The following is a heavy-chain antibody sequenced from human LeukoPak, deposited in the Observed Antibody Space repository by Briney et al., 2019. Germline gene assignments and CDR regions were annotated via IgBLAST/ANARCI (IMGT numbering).Heavy chain of an antibody. D-gene: IGHD1-14*01. V-gene: IGHV4-39*02. CDR3: ARELPGHKNPWDWFDP. CDR2: IYYSGNT. J-gene: IGHJ5*02. CDR1: GGSISGSSSS. Sequence: PSETLSLTCTVSGGSISGSSSSWGWIRQPPGKGLEWIGTIYYSGNTYYTPSLKSRVTISVDTSKNQFSLKVNSVTAADTAVYYCARELPGHKNPWDWFDPWGQGTLVTVSS.